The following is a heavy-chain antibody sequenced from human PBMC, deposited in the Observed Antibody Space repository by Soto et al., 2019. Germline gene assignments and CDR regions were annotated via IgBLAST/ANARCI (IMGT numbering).Heavy chain of an antibody. CDR2: INHSGRV. D-gene: IGHD3-22*01. V-gene: IGHV4-34*01. Sequence: SETLSLTCAVYGGSSSGHSWTWIRQSPGKGLEWIGDINHSGRVNYSPSLKSRVTISLDTSKNQFSLTLSAVTAADTAMYYCSTRAYDTNGYYRFDPWGQGTLVTVSS. CDR3: STRAYDTNGYYRFDP. J-gene: IGHJ5*01. CDR1: GGSSSGHS.